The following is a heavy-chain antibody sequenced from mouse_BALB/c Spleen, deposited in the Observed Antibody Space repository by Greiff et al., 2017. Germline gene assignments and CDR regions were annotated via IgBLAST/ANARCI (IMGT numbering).Heavy chain of an antibody. CDR2: IYPGDGDT. Sequence: VQLQQSGAELARPGASVKLSCKASGYTFTSYWMQWVKQRPGQGLEWIGAIYPGDGDTRYTQKFKGKATLTADKSSSTAYMQLSSLASEDSAVYYCASSNWDDGFAYGGQGTLVTVSA. D-gene: IGHD4-1*01. J-gene: IGHJ3*01. CDR3: ASSNWDDGFAY. CDR1: GYTFTSYW. V-gene: IGHV1-87*01.